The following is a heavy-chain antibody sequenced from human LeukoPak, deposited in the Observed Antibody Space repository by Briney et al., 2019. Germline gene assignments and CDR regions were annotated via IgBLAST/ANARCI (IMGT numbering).Heavy chain of an antibody. J-gene: IGHJ4*02. Sequence: GGSLRLSCAASGFTFSSNAMHWVRQAPGKGLEWVSYISSSSSYTNYADSVKGRFTISRDNAKNSLYLQMNSLRAEDTAVYYCARDKWELLLFDYWGQGTLVTVSS. CDR1: GFTFSSNA. V-gene: IGHV3-21*05. CDR2: ISSSSSYT. D-gene: IGHD1-26*01. CDR3: ARDKWELLLFDY.